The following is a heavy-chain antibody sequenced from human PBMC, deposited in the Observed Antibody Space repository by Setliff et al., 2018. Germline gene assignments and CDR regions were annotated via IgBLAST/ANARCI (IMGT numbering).Heavy chain of an antibody. CDR1: GFAFSSYW. D-gene: IGHD3-16*01. V-gene: IGHV3-7*01. CDR2: IKQDGSEK. CDR3: ARDGGEY. Sequence: GESLKISCAASGFAFSSYWMSWVRQAPGKGLEWVANIKQDGSEKYYVDSVKGRFTISRGNAKNSLYLQMNSLRAEDTAVYYCARDGGEYWGQGTLVTVSS. J-gene: IGHJ4*02.